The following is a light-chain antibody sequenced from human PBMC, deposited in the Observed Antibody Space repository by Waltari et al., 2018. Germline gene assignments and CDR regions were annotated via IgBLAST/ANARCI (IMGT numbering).Light chain of an antibody. CDR2: AAS. CDR3: QQYYSYPPT. Sequence: AIRMTQSPSSFSASTGDRVTITCRASQGISSYLAWYQQKPGQAPKLLIYAASTLQRGVPSRFSGSGSGTDFTLTISCLQSEDFATYYCQQYYSYPPTFGQGTKVEIK. J-gene: IGKJ1*01. V-gene: IGKV1-8*01. CDR1: QGISSY.